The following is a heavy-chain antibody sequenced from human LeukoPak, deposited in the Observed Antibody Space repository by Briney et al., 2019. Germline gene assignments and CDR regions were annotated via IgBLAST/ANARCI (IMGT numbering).Heavy chain of an antibody. V-gene: IGHV1-18*01. CDR1: GYTFTSYG. J-gene: IGHJ4*02. D-gene: IGHD1-26*01. Sequence: GASVKVSCKASGYTFTSYGISWVRQAPGQGLEWMGWISAYNGNTNYAQKLQGRVTMTTDTSTSTAHMELRSLRSDDTAVYYCARTARVGATMYYFDYWGQGTLVTVSS. CDR2: ISAYNGNT. CDR3: ARTARVGATMYYFDY.